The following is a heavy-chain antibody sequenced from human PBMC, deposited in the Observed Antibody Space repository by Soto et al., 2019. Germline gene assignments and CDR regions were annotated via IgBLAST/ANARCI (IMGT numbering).Heavy chain of an antibody. D-gene: IGHD2-2*01. CDR1: GFSLSTSGVG. V-gene: IGHV2-5*02. CDR3: AHKGDPAPTIQNWFDP. J-gene: IGHJ5*02. CDR2: IYWDDDK. Sequence: SGPTLVNPTQTLTLTCTFSGFSLSTSGVGVGWIRQPPGKALEWLALIYWDDDKRYSPSLKSRLTITKDTSKNQVVLTMTNMDPVDTATYYCAHKGDPAPTIQNWFDPWGQGTLVTVSS.